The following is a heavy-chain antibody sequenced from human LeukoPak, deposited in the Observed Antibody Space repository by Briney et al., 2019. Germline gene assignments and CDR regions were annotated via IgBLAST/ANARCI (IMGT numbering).Heavy chain of an antibody. CDR1: GFTFSSYV. CDR3: AKDSGGIVGATFDY. Sequence: GSLRLSCAASGFTFSSYVMHWVRQAPGKGLEWVAFIRYDGSNKYYADSVKGRFTISRDNSKNTLYLQMNSLRAEDTAVYYCAKDSGGIVGATFDYWGQGTLVTVSS. D-gene: IGHD1-26*01. V-gene: IGHV3-30*02. CDR2: IRYDGSNK. J-gene: IGHJ4*02.